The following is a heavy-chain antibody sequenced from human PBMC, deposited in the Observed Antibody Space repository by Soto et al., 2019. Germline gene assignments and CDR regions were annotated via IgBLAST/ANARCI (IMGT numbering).Heavy chain of an antibody. CDR2: ISNSGRT. J-gene: IGHJ5*02. CDR3: ARARQYYDCELDP. D-gene: IGHD3-22*01. CDR1: GDSISRGAYY. V-gene: IGHV4-31*03. Sequence: QVQLQESGPGLVKPSQTLSLTCTVSGDSISRGAYYWTWLRQHPVKGLEWIGYISNSGRTYSNPSLKSRLTISLDSSENQFSLRLTSVTAADTAMYYWARARQYYDCELDPWGQGTLVTVSS.